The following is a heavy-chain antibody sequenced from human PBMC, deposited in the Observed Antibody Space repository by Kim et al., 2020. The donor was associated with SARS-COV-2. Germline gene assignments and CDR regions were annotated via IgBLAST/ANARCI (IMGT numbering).Heavy chain of an antibody. CDR2: ITRSGGNT. Sequence: GGSLRLSCAASGFPFSSSAMSWVRQAPGKGLTWVSSITRSGGNTYYADSVRGRFTISRDNSKNTLHLQMNSLRVEDTAVYYCATEGRVGTVDYWCQGTLVAVSS. CDR3: ATEGRVGTVDY. V-gene: IGHV3-23*01. J-gene: IGHJ4*02. D-gene: IGHD1-1*01. CDR1: GFPFSSSA.